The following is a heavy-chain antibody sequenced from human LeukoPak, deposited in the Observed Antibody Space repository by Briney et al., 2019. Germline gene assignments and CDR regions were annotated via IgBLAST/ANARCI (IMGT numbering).Heavy chain of an antibody. V-gene: IGHV5-51*01. CDR1: GYSFTTYW. Sequence: GESLKISCQGSGYSFTTYWIAWVRQMPGKGLEWMGSIYPADSDTRYSPSFQGQVTISADKSITTAYLQWSSLRASDTAMYYCARHTGLRFFDSWGQGTLVAVS. D-gene: IGHD3-3*01. CDR2: IYPADSDT. J-gene: IGHJ4*02. CDR3: ARHTGLRFFDS.